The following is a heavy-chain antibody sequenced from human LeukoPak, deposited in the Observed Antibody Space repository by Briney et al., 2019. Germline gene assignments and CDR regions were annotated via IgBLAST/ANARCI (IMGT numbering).Heavy chain of an antibody. CDR2: ISGDGGST. D-gene: IGHD3-3*01. CDR3: AKVRGSTYYDFWSGYLGPPYYCGMDV. Sequence: GGSLRLSCAASGFTFDDYAMHWVRQAPGKGLEWVSLISGDGGSTYYADSVKGRFTISRDNSKNTLYLQMNSLRTEDTALYYCAKVRGSTYYDFWSGYLGPPYYCGMDVWGQGTTVTVSS. J-gene: IGHJ6*02. V-gene: IGHV3-43*02. CDR1: GFTFDDYA.